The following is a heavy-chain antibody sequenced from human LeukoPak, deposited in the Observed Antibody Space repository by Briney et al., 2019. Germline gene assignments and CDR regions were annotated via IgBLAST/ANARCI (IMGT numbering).Heavy chain of an antibody. V-gene: IGHV1-46*01. D-gene: IGHD3-3*01. Sequence: ASVKVSCKASGYTFTSYYIHWVRQAPGQGLEWMGIINPGGGSPNYAQKFQGRVTMTRDTSTSTVYMELSSLRSEDTAVYYCARGAPDFWSVYYMDVWGKGTTVTVSS. CDR3: ARGAPDFWSVYYMDV. CDR2: INPGGGSP. CDR1: GYTFTSYY. J-gene: IGHJ6*03.